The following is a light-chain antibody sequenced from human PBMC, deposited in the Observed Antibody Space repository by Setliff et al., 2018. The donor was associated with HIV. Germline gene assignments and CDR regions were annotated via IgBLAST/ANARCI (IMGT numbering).Light chain of an antibody. Sequence: QSVLTQPASVSGSPGQSITISCTGTSSDVGGYNYVSWYQQHPGKAPKLMIYDVSNRPSGVSYRFSGSKSGNTAPLTISGLQAEDEADYYCSSYAGSSTYVFGTGTKVTVL. CDR1: SSDVGGYNY. CDR3: SSYAGSSTYV. CDR2: DVS. J-gene: IGLJ1*01. V-gene: IGLV2-14*03.